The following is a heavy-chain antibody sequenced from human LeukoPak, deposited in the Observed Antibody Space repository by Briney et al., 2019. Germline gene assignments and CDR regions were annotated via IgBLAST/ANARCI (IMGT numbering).Heavy chain of an antibody. J-gene: IGHJ4*02. CDR3: TKDASYARENDNSGFFID. D-gene: IGHD3-22*01. CDR1: GFNYNTYA. CDR2: ISGGGGNT. Sequence: PGGSLRLSCAASGFNYNTYAMGWVRQAPGKGLEWVSSISGGGGNTYYADSVKGRFTISRDNSKNTLFLQMNSLRAEDTAVYYCTKDASYARENDNSGFFIDWGQGTLVTVSS. V-gene: IGHV3-23*01.